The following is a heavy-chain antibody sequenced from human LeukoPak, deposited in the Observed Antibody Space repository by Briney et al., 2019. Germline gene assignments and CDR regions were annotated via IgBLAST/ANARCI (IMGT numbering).Heavy chain of an antibody. Sequence: GESLKISCKGSEYSFTNYLIGWVRQMPGKGLEWMGIIYPGDSDARYSPSFQGQVTISADKSISTAYLQWSSLKASDTAMYYCARRSRNDYKGIDYWGQGTLVTVSS. CDR1: EYSFTNYL. D-gene: IGHD5-24*01. V-gene: IGHV5-51*01. J-gene: IGHJ4*02. CDR3: ARRSRNDYKGIDY. CDR2: IYPGDSDA.